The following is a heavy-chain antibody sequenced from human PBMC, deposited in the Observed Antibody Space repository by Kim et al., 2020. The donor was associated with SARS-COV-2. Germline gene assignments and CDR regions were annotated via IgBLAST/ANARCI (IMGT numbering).Heavy chain of an antibody. V-gene: IGHV3-7*01. Sequence: GGSLRLSCAASGFTFSSYWMSWVRQAPGKGLEWVANIKQDGSEKYYVDSVKGRFTISRDNAKNSLYLQMNSLRAEDTAVYYCARGGFLAGYYYDSSGYLLPPFDYWGQGTLVTVSS. D-gene: IGHD3-22*01. CDR3: ARGGFLAGYYYDSSGYLLPPFDY. J-gene: IGHJ4*02. CDR1: GFTFSSYW. CDR2: IKQDGSEK.